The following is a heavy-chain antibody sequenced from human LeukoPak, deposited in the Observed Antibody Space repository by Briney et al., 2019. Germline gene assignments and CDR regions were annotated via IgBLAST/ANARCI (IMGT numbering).Heavy chain of an antibody. CDR1: GFTFSSYG. D-gene: IGHD1-26*01. V-gene: IGHV3-33*01. Sequence: GGSLRLSCAASGFTFSSYGMHWVRQAPGKGLEWVAVIWYDGSNKYYADSVKGRFTISRDNSKNTLYLQMNSLRAEDTAVYYCARVVGSVGATGRDYFDYWGQGTLVTVSS. CDR2: IWYDGSNK. J-gene: IGHJ4*02. CDR3: ARVVGSVGATGRDYFDY.